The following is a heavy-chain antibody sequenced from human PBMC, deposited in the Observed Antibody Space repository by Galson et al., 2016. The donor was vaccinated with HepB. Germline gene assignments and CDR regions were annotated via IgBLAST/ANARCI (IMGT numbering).Heavy chain of an antibody. Sequence: LSLTCSVSGDSVSNNDYSWGWIRQPPGKGLEWIGTMSYSGKSYYSSSLKSRVSISIDVSKNHFSLDLSSVTAADSAVYYCASHQWLHFDNWGRGALVAVSS. J-gene: IGHJ4*02. CDR3: ASHQWLHFDN. V-gene: IGHV4-39*02. D-gene: IGHD6-19*01. CDR2: MSYSGKS. CDR1: GDSVSNNDYS.